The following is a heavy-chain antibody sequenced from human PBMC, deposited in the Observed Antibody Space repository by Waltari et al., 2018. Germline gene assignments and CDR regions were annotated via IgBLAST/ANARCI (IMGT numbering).Heavy chain of an antibody. V-gene: IGHV1-69-2*01. CDR1: GFTFTDYY. D-gene: IGHD6-6*01. Sequence: DVQLVQSGAEVKKPGATVKISCKISGFTFTDYYIHWVQQAPGKGLKWVGLVDPEDSEPVDAGNFQGRVTITADTLTDTAFMEVDTLRSEDTAVYYCATGREQLAHFDHWGQGTLVTVSS. J-gene: IGHJ4*02. CDR3: ATGREQLAHFDH. CDR2: VDPEDSEP.